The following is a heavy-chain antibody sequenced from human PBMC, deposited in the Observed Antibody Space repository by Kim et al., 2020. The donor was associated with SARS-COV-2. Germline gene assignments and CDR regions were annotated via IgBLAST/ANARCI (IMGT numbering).Heavy chain of an antibody. Sequence: SETLSLTCAVYGGSFSGYYWSWIRQPPGKGLEWIGEINHSGSTNYNPSLKSRVTISVDTSKNQFSLKLSSVTAADTAVYYCARGRGGYYYGSGSYLNWFDPWGQGTLVTVSS. D-gene: IGHD3-10*01. V-gene: IGHV4-34*01. CDR3: ARGRGGYYYGSGSYLNWFDP. CDR2: INHSGST. J-gene: IGHJ5*02. CDR1: GGSFSGYY.